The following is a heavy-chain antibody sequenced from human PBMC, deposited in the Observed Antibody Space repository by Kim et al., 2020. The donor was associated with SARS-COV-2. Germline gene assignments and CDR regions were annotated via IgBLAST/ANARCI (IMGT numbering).Heavy chain of an antibody. D-gene: IGHD3-10*01. CDR3: ARDRAMRRVYRSGLYYYGMDV. Sequence: GGSLRLSCAASGFTFSSYSMNWVRQAPGKGLEWVSYISSSSSTIYYADSVKGRFTISRDNAKNSLYLQMNSLRDEDTAVYYCARDRAMRRVYRSGLYYYGMDVWGQGTTVTVSS. J-gene: IGHJ6*02. CDR1: GFTFSSYS. V-gene: IGHV3-48*02. CDR2: ISSSSSTI.